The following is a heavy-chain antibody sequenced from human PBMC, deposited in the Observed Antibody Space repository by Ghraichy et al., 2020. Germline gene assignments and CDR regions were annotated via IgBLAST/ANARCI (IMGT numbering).Heavy chain of an antibody. J-gene: IGHJ4*02. CDR2: IWYDGSNK. CDR3: ASGYSYGYSADY. V-gene: IGHV3-33*01. Sequence: GGSLRLSCAASGFTFSSYGMHWVRQAPGKGLEWVAVIWYDGSNKYYADSVKGRFTISRDNSKNTLYLQMNSLRAEDTAVYYCASGYSYGYSADYWGQGTLVTVSS. D-gene: IGHD5-18*01. CDR1: GFTFSSYG.